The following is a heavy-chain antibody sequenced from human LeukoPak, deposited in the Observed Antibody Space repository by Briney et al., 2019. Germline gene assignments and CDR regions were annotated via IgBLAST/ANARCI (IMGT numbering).Heavy chain of an antibody. V-gene: IGHV4-59*08. CDR1: GGSISSYY. D-gene: IGHD3-10*01. Sequence: SETLSLTCTVSGGSISSYYWSWIRQPPGKGLEWIGYIYYSGSTNYNPSLKSRVTISVDTSKNQFSLKLSSVTAADTAVYYCARLRRYYGSGGFDYWGQGTLVTVSS. J-gene: IGHJ4*02. CDR3: ARLRRYYGSGGFDY. CDR2: IYYSGST.